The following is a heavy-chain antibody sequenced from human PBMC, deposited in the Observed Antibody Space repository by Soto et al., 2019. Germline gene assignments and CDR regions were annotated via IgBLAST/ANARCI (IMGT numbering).Heavy chain of an antibody. Sequence: SETLSLTCTVSGGSISSSSYYWGWIRQPPGKGLEWIGSIYYSGSTYYNPSLKSRVTISVDTSKNQFSLKLSSVTAADTAVYYCARHRQEMATISVFDYWGQGTLVTVSS. CDR1: GGSISSSSYY. CDR3: ARHRQEMATISVFDY. D-gene: IGHD5-12*01. J-gene: IGHJ4*02. CDR2: IYYSGST. V-gene: IGHV4-39*01.